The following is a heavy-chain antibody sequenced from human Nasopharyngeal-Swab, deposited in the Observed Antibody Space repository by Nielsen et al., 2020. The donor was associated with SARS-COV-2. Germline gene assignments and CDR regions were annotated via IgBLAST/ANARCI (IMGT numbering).Heavy chain of an antibody. CDR3: ARDLGGYYGD. CDR1: GFTFSSYA. J-gene: IGHJ4*02. CDR2: ISYDGSNK. V-gene: IGHV3-30-3*01. Sequence: GESLKISCAASGFTFSSYAMHWVRQAPGKGLEWVAVISYDGSNKYYADSVKGRFTISRDNSKNTLYLQMNSLRAEDTAVYYCARDLGGYYGDWGQGTLVTVSS. D-gene: IGHD3-22*01.